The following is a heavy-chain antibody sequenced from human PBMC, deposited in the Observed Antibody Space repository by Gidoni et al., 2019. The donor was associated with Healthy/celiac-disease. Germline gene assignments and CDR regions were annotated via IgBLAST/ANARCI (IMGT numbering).Heavy chain of an antibody. CDR2: ISSSSSYI. CDR3: ARDDFLEWLTPPLSYGMDV. V-gene: IGHV3-21*01. Sequence: EVQLVESGGGLVKPGGSLRLSCAASGFTFSSYSMNWVRQAPGKGLEWVSSISSSSSYIYYADSVKGRFTISRDNAKNSLYLQMNSLRAEDTAVYYCARDDFLEWLTPPLSYGMDVWGQGTTVTVSS. J-gene: IGHJ6*02. D-gene: IGHD3-3*01. CDR1: GFTFSSYS.